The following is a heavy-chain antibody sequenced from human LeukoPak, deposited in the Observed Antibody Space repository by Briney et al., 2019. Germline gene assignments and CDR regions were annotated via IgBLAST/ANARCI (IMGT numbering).Heavy chain of an antibody. D-gene: IGHD3-9*01. CDR2: INHSGRT. J-gene: IGHJ4*02. Sequence: SEALSLTCAVYGGSFSGYYWSWIRQPPGKGLEWIGEINHSGRTNYNPALKSRVTISIDTSKNQFSLKLSSVTDADTAVYYCARGGYDMAPQDHFDYWAQGTLVPVS. V-gene: IGHV4-34*01. CDR3: ARGGYDMAPQDHFDY. CDR1: GGSFSGYY.